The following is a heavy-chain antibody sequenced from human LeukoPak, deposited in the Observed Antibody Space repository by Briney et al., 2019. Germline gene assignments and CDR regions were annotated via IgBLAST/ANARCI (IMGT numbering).Heavy chain of an antibody. CDR2: ISANSGDT. J-gene: IGHJ4*02. CDR1: GYTFSSHG. D-gene: IGHD3-9*01. CDR3: ARDKRYAFDN. V-gene: IGHV1-18*01. Sequence: GASVTVSCKTAGYTFSSHGISWVRQAPGQGLEWMGWISANSGDTKFAQKFQGRVTMTTETSTNTAYMELRSLRFDDTAIYYCARDKRYAFDNWGQGTLVSVSS.